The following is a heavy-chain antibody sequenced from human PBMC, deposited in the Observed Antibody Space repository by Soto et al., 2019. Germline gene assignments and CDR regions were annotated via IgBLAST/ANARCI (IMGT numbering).Heavy chain of an antibody. CDR1: GYTFTGYY. CDR3: ARAHYYSGSTGRMGYYYYMDV. J-gene: IGHJ6*03. CDR2: INPNSGGT. Sequence: QVQLVQSGAEVKKPGASVKVSCKASGYTFTGYYMHWVRQAPGQGLEWMGWINPNSGGTNYAQKFQGWVTMTRDTSISTAYMELSRRRSEATAVYYCARAHYYSGSTGRMGYYYYMDVWGKGTTVTVSS. D-gene: IGHD5-12*01. V-gene: IGHV1-2*04.